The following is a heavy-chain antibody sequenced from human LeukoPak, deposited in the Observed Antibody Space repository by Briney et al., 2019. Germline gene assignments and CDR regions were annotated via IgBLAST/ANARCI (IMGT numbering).Heavy chain of an antibody. CDR3: ARSLTIGYCSGGSCYPLLGY. CDR2: INTNTGNP. D-gene: IGHD2-15*01. V-gene: IGHV7-4-1*02. J-gene: IGHJ4*02. CDR1: GYTFTSYA. Sequence: ASVKVSFKASGYTFTSYAMNWVRQAPGQGLEWMGWINTNTGNPTYAQGFTGRFVFSLDTSVSTAYLQISSLKAEDTAVYYCARSLTIGYCSGGSCYPLLGYWGQGTLVTVSS.